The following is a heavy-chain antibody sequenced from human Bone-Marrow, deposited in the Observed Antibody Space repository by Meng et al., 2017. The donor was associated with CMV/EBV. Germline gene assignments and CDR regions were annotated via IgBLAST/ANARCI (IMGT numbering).Heavy chain of an antibody. CDR2: INWNGGSI. Sequence: GGSLRLSRAASGFTFDDYAMHWVRQAPGKGLEWVSGINWNGGSINYADSVKGRFTISRDNAKSSLYLQMNSLRAEDTALYYCAKGLRFLEWLLGNDGFDIWGQGTMVTVSS. J-gene: IGHJ3*02. CDR3: AKGLRFLEWLLGNDGFDI. V-gene: IGHV3-9*01. D-gene: IGHD3-3*01. CDR1: GFTFDDYA.